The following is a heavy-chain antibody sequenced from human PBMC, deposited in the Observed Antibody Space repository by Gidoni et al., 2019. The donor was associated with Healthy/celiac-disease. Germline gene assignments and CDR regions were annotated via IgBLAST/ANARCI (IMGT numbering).Heavy chain of an antibody. V-gene: IGHV1-69*02. CDR1: GGTFSNYT. J-gene: IGHJ3*02. D-gene: IGHD3-22*01. CDR3: ARTYYYDSSGYYYAFDI. CDR2: IIPILDIA. Sequence: QVQLVHSGAEVKKPGSSVKVSCKASGGTFSNYTISWVRQAPGQGLEWMGRIIPILDIANYAQKFQGRVTITADKSTSTAYMELSSLRSEDTAVYYCARTYYYDSSGYYYAFDIWGQGTMVTVSS.